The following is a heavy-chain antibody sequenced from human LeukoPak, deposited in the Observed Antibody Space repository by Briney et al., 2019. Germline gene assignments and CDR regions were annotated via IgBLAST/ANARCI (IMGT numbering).Heavy chain of an antibody. V-gene: IGHV3-74*01. CDR2: INGDASRT. J-gene: IGHJ4*02. CDR3: IRDGKFDS. D-gene: IGHD1-1*01. Sequence: GGSLRLSCAASGFTFNTYWMHWVRQAPGKGLVWVSRINGDASRTIYADFAKGRFTISRDNAKNTLYLQVDSLRADDTGIYYCIRDGKFDSWGQGTLVTVSS. CDR1: GFTFNTYW.